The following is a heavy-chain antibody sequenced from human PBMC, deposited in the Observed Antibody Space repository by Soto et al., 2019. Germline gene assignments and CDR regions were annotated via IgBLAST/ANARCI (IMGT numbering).Heavy chain of an antibody. D-gene: IGHD3-9*01. V-gene: IGHV3-9*01. CDR1: GFTFDDHG. J-gene: IGHJ4*02. CDR3: VRDTSSGWHLKDH. Sequence: EVDLVESGGGLAQPGRSLRLSCVASGFTFDDHGMHWVRQIPGRGLEWVSGISWNSGSIGYAESVKDRFTIFRDNAKNSLYLEMNSLRQEDTALYYCVRDTSSGWHLKDHWGQGVQVSVSS. CDR2: ISWNSGSI.